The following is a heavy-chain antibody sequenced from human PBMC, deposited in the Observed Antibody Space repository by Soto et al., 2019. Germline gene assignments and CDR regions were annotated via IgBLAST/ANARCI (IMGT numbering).Heavy chain of an antibody. D-gene: IGHD6-13*01. CDR2: IYHSGST. J-gene: IGHJ4*02. CDR1: GGSISSGGYS. CDR3: ARRYSSSFDY. Sequence: PSETLSLTCAVSGGSISSGGYSWSWIRQPPGKGLEWIAYIYHSGSTYYNPSLKSRVTISVDRSKNQFSLKLSSMTAADTAVYYCARRYSSSFDYWGQGTLVTVSS. V-gene: IGHV4-30-2*01.